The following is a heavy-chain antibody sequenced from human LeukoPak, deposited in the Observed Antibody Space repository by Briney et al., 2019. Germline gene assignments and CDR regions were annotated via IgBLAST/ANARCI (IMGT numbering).Heavy chain of an antibody. CDR2: IYYSGST. J-gene: IGHJ4*02. V-gene: IGHV4-59*08. CDR1: GGSISSYY. Sequence: SETLSLTCTVSGGSISSYYWSWLRQPPGKGLEWIGYIYYSGSTNYNPSLKSRVTISVDTSKNQFSLKLSSVTAADTAVYYRARHHWGPLDYWGQGTLVTVSS. D-gene: IGHD3-16*01. CDR3: ARHHWGPLDY.